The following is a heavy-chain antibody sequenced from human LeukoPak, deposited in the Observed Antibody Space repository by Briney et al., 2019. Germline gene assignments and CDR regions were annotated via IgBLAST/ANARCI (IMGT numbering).Heavy chain of an antibody. D-gene: IGHD2-15*01. V-gene: IGHV3-23*01. CDR3: AKMGGYCSGGSCYSWYFDY. J-gene: IGHJ4*02. CDR2: IKGSAEAT. Sequence: GGSLRLSCEASGFTFSGYIMTWVRQAPGKGLEWVSTIKGSAEATFYADSVKDRFTISRDNSKNTLYLQMNSLRADDTAVYYCAKMGGYCSGGSCYSWYFDYWGQGTPVTVSS. CDR1: GFTFSGYI.